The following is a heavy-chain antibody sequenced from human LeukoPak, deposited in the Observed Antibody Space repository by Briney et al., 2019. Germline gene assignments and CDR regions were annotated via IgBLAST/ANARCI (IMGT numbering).Heavy chain of an antibody. CDR3: ARVGSSGLYYYYYMDV. V-gene: IGHV4-39*07. D-gene: IGHD6-19*01. Sequence: SETLSLTCTVSGGSISSSSYYWGWIRQPPGKGLEWIGSIYYSGSTYYNPSLKSRVTISVDTSKNQFSLKLSSVTAADTAVYYCARVGSSGLYYYYYMDVWGKGTTVTVSS. CDR2: IYYSGST. CDR1: GGSISSSSYY. J-gene: IGHJ6*03.